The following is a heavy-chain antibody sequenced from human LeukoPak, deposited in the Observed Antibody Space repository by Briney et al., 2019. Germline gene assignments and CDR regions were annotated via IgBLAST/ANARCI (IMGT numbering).Heavy chain of an antibody. V-gene: IGHV5-51*01. CDR2: IYPGDSGT. D-gene: IGHD2-15*01. CDR3: ARLSGRVVCSAGSCYIDS. J-gene: IGHJ4*02. CDR1: GYRFTSDW. Sequence: GEFLKISCKGSGYRFTSDWIGWVRQMPGKGLEWMGIIYPGDSGTRYSPSFQGQVTISADKSVNIAYLQWSSLKASDTAMYYCARLSGRVVCSAGSCYIDSWGQGTLVTVSS.